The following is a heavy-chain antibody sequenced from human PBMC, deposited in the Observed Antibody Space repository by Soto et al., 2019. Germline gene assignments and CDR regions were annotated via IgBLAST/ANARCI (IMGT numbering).Heavy chain of an antibody. Sequence: GGSLRLSCAASGFTFSSYSMNWVRQAPEKGLEWVSYISSSSSTIYYADSVKGRFTISRDNAKNSLYLQMNSLRAEDTAVYYCARDLGLMGVVVPAAKNDGEDYWGQGTLVTVSS. J-gene: IGHJ4*02. CDR3: ARDLGLMGVVVPAAKNDGEDY. CDR2: ISSSSSTI. CDR1: GFTFSSYS. D-gene: IGHD2-2*01. V-gene: IGHV3-48*01.